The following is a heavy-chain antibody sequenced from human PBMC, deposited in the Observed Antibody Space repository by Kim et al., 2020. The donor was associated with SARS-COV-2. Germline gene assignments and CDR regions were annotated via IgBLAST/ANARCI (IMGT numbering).Heavy chain of an antibody. CDR3: ARVPYYDILAGYLTPNHYYYGMDV. CDR2: INPNSGGT. D-gene: IGHD3-9*01. V-gene: IGHV1-2*02. CDR1: GYTFTGYY. Sequence: ASVKVSCKASGYTFTGYYMHWVRQAPGQGLEWMGWINPNSGGTNYAQKFQGRVTMTRDTSISTAYMELSRLRSDDTAVYYCARVPYYDILAGYLTPNHYYYGMDVWGQGTTVTVSS. J-gene: IGHJ6*02.